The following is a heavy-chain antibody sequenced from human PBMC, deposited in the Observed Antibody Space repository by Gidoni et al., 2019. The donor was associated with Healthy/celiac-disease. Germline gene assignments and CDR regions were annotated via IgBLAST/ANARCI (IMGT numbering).Heavy chain of an antibody. Sequence: EVQLVESGGGLVKPGGSLRLSCPASGFPFRRYSMNWVRQAPGKGLEWVSSISSSSSYIYYADSVKGRFTISRDNAKNSLYLQMNSLRAEDTAVYYCARDPHYYGSGSYFDYWGQGTLVTVSS. CDR1: GFPFRRYS. J-gene: IGHJ4*02. D-gene: IGHD3-10*01. CDR3: ARDPHYYGSGSYFDY. V-gene: IGHV3-21*01. CDR2: ISSSSSYI.